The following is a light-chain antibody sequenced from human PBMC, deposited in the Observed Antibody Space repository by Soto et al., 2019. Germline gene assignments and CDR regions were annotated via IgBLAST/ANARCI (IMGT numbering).Light chain of an antibody. CDR2: SNN. J-gene: IGLJ2*01. Sequence: QLVLTQAPSASGTPGQRVTISCSGSSSNIGDNTVDWYQQLPGTAPKLLIYSNNQLPSGVPDRFSGSKSVTSASLAISGLRSDDEADYFCASWDDSLNGVVFGGGTQLTVL. V-gene: IGLV1-44*01. CDR1: SSNIGDNT. CDR3: ASWDDSLNGVV.